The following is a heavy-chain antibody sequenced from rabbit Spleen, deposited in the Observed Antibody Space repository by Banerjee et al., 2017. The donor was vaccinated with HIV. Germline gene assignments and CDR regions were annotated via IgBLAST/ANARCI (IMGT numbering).Heavy chain of an antibody. CDR3: VRDLADVIGWNFGL. CDR2: INTRNGND. J-gene: IGHJ4*01. D-gene: IGHD2-1*01. Sequence: QEHLKESGGGLVQPGGSLTLTCTASGFSFSSSYYMCWVRQAPGKGLEWIGCINTRNGNDVYANWAKGRFTISKTSTAVTLHATGLTDADTATYFCVRDLADVIGWNFGLWGPGTLVTVS. V-gene: IGHV1S45*01. CDR1: GFSFSSSYY.